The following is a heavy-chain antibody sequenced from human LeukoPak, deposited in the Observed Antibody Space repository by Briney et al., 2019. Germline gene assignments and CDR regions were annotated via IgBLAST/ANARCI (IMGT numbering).Heavy chain of an antibody. CDR2: ISGSGGST. CDR3: AKDEGHCSSTSCPYYFDY. V-gene: IGHV3-23*01. Sequence: GGSLRLSCAASGFTFSSYAMSWVRQAPGKGLEWVSAISGSGGSTYYADSVKGRFTISRDNSKNTLYLQMNSLRAEDTAVYYCAKDEGHCSSTSCPYYFDYWGQGTLVTVSP. J-gene: IGHJ4*02. D-gene: IGHD2-2*01. CDR1: GFTFSSYA.